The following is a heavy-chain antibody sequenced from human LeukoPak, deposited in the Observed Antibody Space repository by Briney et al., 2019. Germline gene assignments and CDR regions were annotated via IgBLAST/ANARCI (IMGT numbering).Heavy chain of an antibody. J-gene: IGHJ3*02. V-gene: IGHV1-69*05. Sequence: SVKVSCKASGGTFSSYAISWVRQAPGQGLEWMGGIIPIFDTANYAQKFQGRVTITTDESTSTAYMELSSLRSEDTAVYYCARVAPSPYCGGDCYSGYAFDIWGQGTMVTVSS. CDR2: IIPIFDTA. CDR1: GGTFSSYA. CDR3: ARVAPSPYCGGDCYSGYAFDI. D-gene: IGHD2-21*01.